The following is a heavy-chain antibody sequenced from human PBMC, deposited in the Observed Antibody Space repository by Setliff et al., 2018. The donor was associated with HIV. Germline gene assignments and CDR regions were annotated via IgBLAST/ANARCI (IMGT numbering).Heavy chain of an antibody. D-gene: IGHD3-3*01. V-gene: IGHV4-61*05. CDR1: GDSTSSSSSY. CDR2: VHYSGST. J-gene: IGHJ4*02. CDR3: ASEKKAWSVSDSFYEY. Sequence: SETLSLTCTVSGDSTSSSSSYWGWIRQPPGKGLEWIGYVHYSGSTRYNPSLKSRVTISVDTSKKKFSLKLTSMTATDTAVYYCASEKKAWSVSDSFYEYWGQGVPVTVSS.